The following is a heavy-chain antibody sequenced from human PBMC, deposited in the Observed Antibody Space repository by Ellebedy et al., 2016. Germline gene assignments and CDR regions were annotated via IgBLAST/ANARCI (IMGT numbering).Heavy chain of an antibody. CDR2: IYYSGST. Sequence: SETLSLTXTVSGGSISSYYWSWIRQPPGKGLEWIGYIYYSGSTNYNPSLKSRVTISVDTSKNQFSLKLSSMTAADTAVYYCARVDSSGYFGWFDPWGQGTLVTVSS. CDR1: GGSISSYY. D-gene: IGHD3-22*01. J-gene: IGHJ5*02. CDR3: ARVDSSGYFGWFDP. V-gene: IGHV4-59*01.